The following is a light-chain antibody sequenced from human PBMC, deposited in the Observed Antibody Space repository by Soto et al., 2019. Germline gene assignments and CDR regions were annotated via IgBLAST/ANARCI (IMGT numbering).Light chain of an antibody. CDR3: QQRSNWPWT. Sequence: EIVLTQSPGTLSLSPGERATLSCRASQSVSSNLAWYQQKPGQAPRLLIYGASSRATGIPDRFSGSGSGTDFTLTISSLEPEDFAVYYCQQRSNWPWTFGQGTKVDI. V-gene: IGKV3-11*01. CDR1: QSVSSN. CDR2: GAS. J-gene: IGKJ1*01.